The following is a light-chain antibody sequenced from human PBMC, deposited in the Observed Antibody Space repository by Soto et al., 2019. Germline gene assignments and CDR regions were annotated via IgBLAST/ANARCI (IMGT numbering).Light chain of an antibody. Sequence: QSVLTQPASVSGSPGQSITISCTRTSSDVGGYNYVSWYQQHPGKAPKLMIYDVSNRPSGVSNRFSGSKSGNTASLTISGLQAEDEADYYCSSYTSSSTLDPYVFGTGTKVTVL. CDR1: SSDVGGYNY. CDR2: DVS. CDR3: SSYTSSSTLDPYV. V-gene: IGLV2-14*01. J-gene: IGLJ1*01.